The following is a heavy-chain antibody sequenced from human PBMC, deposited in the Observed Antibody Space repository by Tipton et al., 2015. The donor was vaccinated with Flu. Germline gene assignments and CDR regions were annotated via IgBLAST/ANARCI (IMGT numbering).Heavy chain of an antibody. Sequence: TLSLTCAVYGGSFSGYYWSWIRQPPGKGLEWIGEINHSGSTNYNPSLKSRVTISGDTSKNQFSLKLSSVTAADTAVYYCARGDCSSTSCLDYWGQGTLVTVSS. CDR1: GGSFSGYY. D-gene: IGHD2-2*01. CDR3: ARGDCSSTSCLDY. CDR2: INHSGST. V-gene: IGHV4-34*01. J-gene: IGHJ4*02.